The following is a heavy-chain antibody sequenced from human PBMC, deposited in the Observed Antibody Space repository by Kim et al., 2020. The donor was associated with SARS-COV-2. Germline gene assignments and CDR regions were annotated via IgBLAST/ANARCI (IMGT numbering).Heavy chain of an antibody. V-gene: IGHV3-33*01. Sequence: GGSLRLSCAASGFTFSSYGMHGVRQAPGKGLEWVAVIWYDGSNKYYADSVKGRFTISRDNSKNTLYLQMNSLRAEDTAVYYCARNQDIVVVPAAQIGMDVWGQGTTVTVSS. D-gene: IGHD2-2*01. CDR2: IWYDGSNK. CDR1: GFTFSSYG. J-gene: IGHJ6*02. CDR3: ARNQDIVVVPAAQIGMDV.